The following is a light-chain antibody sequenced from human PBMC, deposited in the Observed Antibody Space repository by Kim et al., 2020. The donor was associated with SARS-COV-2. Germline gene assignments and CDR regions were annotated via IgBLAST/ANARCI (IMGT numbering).Light chain of an antibody. V-gene: IGLV6-57*04. Sequence: NFMLTQPHSVSESPGNTVTISCTRTSGNIAENYVQWYQQRPGSAPTIVIYEDTERPSGVPDRFSGAIDTSSSSASLTITGLKTEDEADYYCQSYDISNVISGGGTQLTVL. J-gene: IGLJ2*01. CDR1: SGNIAENY. CDR3: QSYDISNVI. CDR2: EDT.